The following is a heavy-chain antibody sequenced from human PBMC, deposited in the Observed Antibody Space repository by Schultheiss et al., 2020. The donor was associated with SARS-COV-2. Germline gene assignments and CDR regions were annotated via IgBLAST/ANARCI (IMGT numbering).Heavy chain of an antibody. CDR2: ISASGAKT. Sequence: GGSLRLSCAASGFTFSSYAMSWVRQAPGKGLEWVSSISASGAKTYYADSVKGRFTIARDNSKNTMYLQMNSLRAEDTAVYYCAKGEGGSSLKAASHYYYGLDVWGQGTTVTVSS. J-gene: IGHJ6*02. V-gene: IGHV3-23*01. CDR1: GFTFSSYA. CDR3: AKGEGGSSLKAASHYYYGLDV. D-gene: IGHD1-26*01.